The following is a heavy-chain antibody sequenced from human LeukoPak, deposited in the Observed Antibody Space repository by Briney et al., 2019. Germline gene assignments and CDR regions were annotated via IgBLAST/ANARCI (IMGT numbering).Heavy chain of an antibody. Sequence: SETLSLTCTVSGGSISTYYWSWIRQPPGKGLEWIGYIYYSGSTNYNPSLKSRVTISVDTSKNQFSLKLSSVTAADTAVYYCARVGTYCDYSYDAFDIWGQGAMVTIST. J-gene: IGHJ3*02. CDR3: ARVGTYCDYSYDAFDI. CDR1: GGSISTYY. D-gene: IGHD4-17*01. V-gene: IGHV4-59*01. CDR2: IYYSGST.